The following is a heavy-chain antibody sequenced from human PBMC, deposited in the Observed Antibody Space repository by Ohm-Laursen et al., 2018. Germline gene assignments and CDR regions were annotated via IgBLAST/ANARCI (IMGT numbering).Heavy chain of an antibody. Sequence: SLRLSCAASGFTFSNAWMSWVRQAPGKGLEWVSYISSSSTIYYADSVKGRFTISRDNAKNSLYLQMNSLRAEDTAVYYCARDPTGNHFDYWGQGTLVTVSP. CDR1: GFTFSNAW. CDR2: ISSSSTI. V-gene: IGHV3-69-1*01. D-gene: IGHD1-14*01. J-gene: IGHJ4*02. CDR3: ARDPTGNHFDY.